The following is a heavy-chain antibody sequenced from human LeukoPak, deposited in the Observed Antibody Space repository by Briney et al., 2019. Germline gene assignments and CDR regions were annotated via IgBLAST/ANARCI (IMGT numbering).Heavy chain of an antibody. CDR3: ARDGSDSSGYGLDY. Sequence: GGSLGLSCAASGFTFDDYGMSWVRQAPGKGLEWVSGINWNGGSTGYADSVKGRFTISRDNAKNSLYLQMNSLRAEDTALYYCARDGSDSSGYGLDYWGQGTLVTVSS. CDR2: INWNGGST. V-gene: IGHV3-20*04. J-gene: IGHJ4*02. CDR1: GFTFDDYG. D-gene: IGHD3-22*01.